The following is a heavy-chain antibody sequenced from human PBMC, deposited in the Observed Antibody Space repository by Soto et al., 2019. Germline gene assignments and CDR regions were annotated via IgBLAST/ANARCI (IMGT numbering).Heavy chain of an antibody. D-gene: IGHD6-19*01. Sequence: SQTLSVTCSISGDRFSINSAAWTWIRQSPSRGLEWLGRTYYRSKWYNDYAVSVKSRITINPDTSKNQFSLQLNSVTPEDTAVYYCARAKAVAGTYYGMDVWGQGTTVTVSS. CDR2: TYYRSKWYN. CDR1: GDRFSINSAA. CDR3: ARAKAVAGTYYGMDV. J-gene: IGHJ6*02. V-gene: IGHV6-1*01.